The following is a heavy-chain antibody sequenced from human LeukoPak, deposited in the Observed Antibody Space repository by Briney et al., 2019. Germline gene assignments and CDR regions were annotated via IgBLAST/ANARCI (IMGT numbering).Heavy chain of an antibody. CDR2: ISANNGNT. V-gene: IGHV1-18*01. Sequence: GASVKVSCKASGYTFTSDGISWVRQAPGKGLWWMWWISANNGNTNYAQKLQGRVTMTTDTSTSTACMELRSLRSDDTAVYYCARVLVVPAYTPHYWGQGTLVTVSS. D-gene: IGHD2-2*01. J-gene: IGHJ4*02. CDR3: ARVLVVPAYTPHY. CDR1: GYTFTSDG.